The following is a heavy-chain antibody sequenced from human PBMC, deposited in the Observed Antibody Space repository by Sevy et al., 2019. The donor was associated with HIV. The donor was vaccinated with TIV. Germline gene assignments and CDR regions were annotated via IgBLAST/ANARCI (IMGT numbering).Heavy chain of an antibody. D-gene: IGHD3-16*01. J-gene: IGHJ4*02. CDR2: ISSNGDST. Sequence: GGSLRLSCTASGFTFKNYAMHWVRQAPGKGLEYVSAISSNGDSTYYANSVKGRFIISRDNSKNTLYLQMGSLTAEDMAIYYCARDWAYFDYWGQGTLVTFSS. CDR1: GFTFKNYA. V-gene: IGHV3-64*01. CDR3: ARDWAYFDY.